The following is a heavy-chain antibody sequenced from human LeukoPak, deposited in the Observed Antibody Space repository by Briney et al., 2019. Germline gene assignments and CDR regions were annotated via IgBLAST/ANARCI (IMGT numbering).Heavy chain of an antibody. V-gene: IGHV4-61*02. CDR3: ARWAPYYYDSSGYYYANYYYYMDV. J-gene: IGHJ6*03. CDR2: IYTSGST. CDR1: GGSISSGSYY. D-gene: IGHD3-22*01. Sequence: SETLSLTCTVSGGSISSGSYYWSWIRQPAGKGLEWIGCIYTSGSTNYNPSLKSRVTISVDTSKNQFSLKLSSVTAADTAVYSCARWAPYYYDSSGYYYANYYYYMDVWGKGTTVTVSS.